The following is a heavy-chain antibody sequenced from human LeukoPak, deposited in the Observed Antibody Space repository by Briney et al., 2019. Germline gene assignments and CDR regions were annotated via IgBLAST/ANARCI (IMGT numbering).Heavy chain of an antibody. CDR2: IYYRGTS. Sequence: ADTLSLTCTVSRGSVSSTTNFRGWIRQPPGKGLEWIGSIYYRGTSYFNPSLKSRVTISVDTSKNQFSLKLRSVTAADTAVYYCVRHGEDDSGYYADFFDKWGQGTLVSVSA. CDR3: VRHGEDDSGYYADFFDK. V-gene: IGHV4-39*01. CDR1: RGSVSSTTNF. D-gene: IGHD3-22*01. J-gene: IGHJ4*02.